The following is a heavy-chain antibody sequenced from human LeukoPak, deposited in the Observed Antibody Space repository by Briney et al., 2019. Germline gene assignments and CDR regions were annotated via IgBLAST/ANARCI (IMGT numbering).Heavy chain of an antibody. CDR3: AGSSTVTTFAGYYYYMDV. Sequence: SETLSLTCAVYGGSCSGYYWSWIRQPPGKGLEWIGEINHSGSTNYNPSLKRRVTISVDTSKNQFSLKLSSVTAADTAVYYCAGSSTVTTFAGYYYYMDVWGKGTTVTVSS. D-gene: IGHD4-17*01. CDR1: GGSCSGYY. J-gene: IGHJ6*03. V-gene: IGHV4-34*01. CDR2: INHSGST.